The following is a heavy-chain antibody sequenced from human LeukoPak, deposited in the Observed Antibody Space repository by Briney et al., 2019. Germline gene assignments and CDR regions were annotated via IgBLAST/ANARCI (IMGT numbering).Heavy chain of an antibody. J-gene: IGHJ4*02. Sequence: VASVKVSCTASGYTFTSDGISSVRQAPGQGLEWMGWISAYNGNTNYAQKLQGRVTMTTDTSTSTAYMELRSLRSDDTAVYYCARRSRTAGIRIEGDYWGQGTLVTVSS. V-gene: IGHV1-18*01. D-gene: IGHD1-1*01. CDR3: ARRSRTAGIRIEGDY. CDR2: ISAYNGNT. CDR1: GYTFTSDG.